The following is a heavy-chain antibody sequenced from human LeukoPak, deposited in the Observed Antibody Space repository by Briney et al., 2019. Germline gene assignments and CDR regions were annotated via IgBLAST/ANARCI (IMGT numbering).Heavy chain of an antibody. J-gene: IGHJ6*04. CDR3: ARGLPYGDYLNYYYYGMDV. V-gene: IGHV3-11*06. CDR1: GFTFSDYY. Sequence: PGGSLRLSCAASGFTFSDYYMSWIRQAPGKRLEWVSYISSSSSYTNYADSVKGRFTISRDNAKNSLYLQMNSLRAEDTAVYYCARGLPYGDYLNYYYYGMDVWGKGTTVTVSS. CDR2: ISSSSSYT. D-gene: IGHD4-17*01.